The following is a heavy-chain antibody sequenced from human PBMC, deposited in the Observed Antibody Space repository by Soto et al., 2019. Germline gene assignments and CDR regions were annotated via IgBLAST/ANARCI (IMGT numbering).Heavy chain of an antibody. D-gene: IGHD4-17*01. V-gene: IGHV4-30-4*01. CDR2: IFHSGTP. Sequence: SETLSLTCSVSGDSISSADYFWTWSRKSPGKGLEWMGYIFHSGTPYYNPSLKGRLLISIENSKNQFSLRLTSVTAADSAVYFCAREPYLPTARNDLWGTGTLVTVSS. CDR3: AREPYLPTARNDL. J-gene: IGHJ4*02. CDR1: GDSISSADYF.